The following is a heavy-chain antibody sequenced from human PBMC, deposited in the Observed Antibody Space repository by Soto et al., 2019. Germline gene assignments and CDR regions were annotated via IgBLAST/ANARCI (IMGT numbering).Heavy chain of an antibody. J-gene: IGHJ4*02. D-gene: IGHD4-17*01. CDR2: IWYDGSNE. Sequence: GGSLRLSCAASGFTFNTYVMHWARQAPGKGLEWVAVIWYDGSNEKYADSVKGRFTIYRDNSKNTLYLQMNSLRAEDTAVYYCTREMRGDYASDYWGQGTLVTVSS. CDR1: GFTFNTYV. V-gene: IGHV3-33*01. CDR3: TREMRGDYASDY.